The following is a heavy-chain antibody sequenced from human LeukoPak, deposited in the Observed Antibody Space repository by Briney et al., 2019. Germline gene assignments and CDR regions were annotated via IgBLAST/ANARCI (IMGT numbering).Heavy chain of an antibody. CDR3: AKVRRTIGGGSLWGTPVSGREFDP. CDR1: GFTFSSYS. D-gene: IGHD2-15*01. J-gene: IGHJ5*02. V-gene: IGHV3-48*01. CDR2: IGHTGSIT. Sequence: GGSLRLSCAGSGFTFSSYSMNWVRHAPGKGLEWVSYIGHTGSITDYADSVKGRFTISRDNAKNSLYLQMNSLRAEDTAVYYCAKVRRTIGGGSLWGTPVSGREFDPWGQGTLVTVSS.